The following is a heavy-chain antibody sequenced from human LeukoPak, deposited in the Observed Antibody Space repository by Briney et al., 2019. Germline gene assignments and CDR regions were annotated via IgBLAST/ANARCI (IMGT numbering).Heavy chain of an antibody. D-gene: IGHD2-2*01. Sequence: GGSLRLSCAASGFTFNSYSMNWVRQAPGKGLEWVSSISSSSSYIYYADSVKGRFTISRDNAKNSLYLQMNSLRAEDTAVYYCTGFKVVPAAMEIPADAFDIWGQGTMVTVSS. CDR3: TGFKVVPAAMEIPADAFDI. CDR1: GFTFNSYS. V-gene: IGHV3-21*01. CDR2: ISSSSSYI. J-gene: IGHJ3*02.